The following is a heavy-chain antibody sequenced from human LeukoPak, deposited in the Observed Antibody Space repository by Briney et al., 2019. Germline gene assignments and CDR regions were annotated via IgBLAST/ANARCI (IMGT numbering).Heavy chain of an antibody. D-gene: IGHD6-19*01. CDR3: ARRIAVAGTRYFQH. CDR1: GFTFSSYS. J-gene: IGHJ1*01. Sequence: GGSLRLSCAASGFTFSSYSMNWVCQAPGKGLEWVSSISSSSSYIYYADSVKGRFTISRDNAKNSLYLQMNSLRAEDTAVYYCARRIAVAGTRYFQHWGQGTLVTVSS. V-gene: IGHV3-21*01. CDR2: ISSSSSYI.